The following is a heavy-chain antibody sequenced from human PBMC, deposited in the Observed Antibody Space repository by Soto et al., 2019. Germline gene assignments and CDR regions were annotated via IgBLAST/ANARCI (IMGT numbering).Heavy chain of an antibody. J-gene: IGHJ4*02. D-gene: IGHD6-13*01. Sequence: EVQLVESGGGLVQPGGSLRLSCAASGCTFSSYSMNWVRQAPGKGLEWVSYISSSSSTIYYADSVKGRFTISRDNDKNPLYLQMNSLRDEDTAVYYCARDIFSSWLLGDCDYWGQGTLVTVSS. CDR3: ARDIFSSWLLGDCDY. CDR1: GCTFSSYS. V-gene: IGHV3-48*02. CDR2: ISSSSSTI.